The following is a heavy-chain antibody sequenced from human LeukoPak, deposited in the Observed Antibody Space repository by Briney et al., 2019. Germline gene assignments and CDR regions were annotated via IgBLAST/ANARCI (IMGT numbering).Heavy chain of an antibody. Sequence: SETLSLTCTVSGGSISSYYWSWIRQPPGKGLEWIGYIYYSGSTNYNPSLKSRVTISVDTSKNQFSLKLSSVTAADTAVYYCAGVGVEFLDAFDIWGQGTMVTVSS. J-gene: IGHJ3*02. CDR2: IYYSGST. CDR3: AGVGVEFLDAFDI. CDR1: GGSISSYY. V-gene: IGHV4-59*01. D-gene: IGHD3-3*01.